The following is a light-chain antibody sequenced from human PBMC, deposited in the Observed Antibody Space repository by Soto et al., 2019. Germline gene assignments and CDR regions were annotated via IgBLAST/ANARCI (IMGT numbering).Light chain of an antibody. Sequence: QSVLTQPPSASGTPGQRVTISCSGSSSNIGTKTVTWYQQLPGTAPKLIIYTNNQRPSGVPDRFSGSKSGTSASLAISGLQSDDEADYYCAAWDDSLNGWVFGGGTKVTVL. V-gene: IGLV1-44*01. CDR3: AAWDDSLNGWV. CDR2: TNN. CDR1: SSNIGTKT. J-gene: IGLJ3*02.